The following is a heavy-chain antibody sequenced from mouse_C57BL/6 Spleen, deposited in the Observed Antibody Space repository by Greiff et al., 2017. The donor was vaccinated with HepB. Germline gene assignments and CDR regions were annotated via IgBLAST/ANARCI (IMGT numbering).Heavy chain of an antibody. J-gene: IGHJ3*01. Sequence: VQLQQPGAELVRPGSSVKLSCKASGYTFTSYWMHWVKQRPIQGLEWIGNIDPSDSETHYNHKFKDKATLTVDKSSSTAYMQLSSLTSEDSAVYYCARDGSSYRFAYWGQGTLVTVSA. CDR3: ARDGSSYRFAY. V-gene: IGHV1-52*01. CDR2: IDPSDSET. CDR1: GYTFTSYW. D-gene: IGHD1-1*01.